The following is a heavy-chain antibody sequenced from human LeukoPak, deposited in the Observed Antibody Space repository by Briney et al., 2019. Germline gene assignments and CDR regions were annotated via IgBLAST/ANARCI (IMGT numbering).Heavy chain of an antibody. Sequence: GRSLRLSCAASGFTFSSYAMHWVRQAPGKGLEWVAVISYDGSNKYYADSVKGRFTISRDNSKNTLYLQMNSLRAEDTAVYYCAKEPTSHYYDSSGYLDYWGQGTLVTVSS. CDR2: ISYDGSNK. CDR3: AKEPTSHYYDSSGYLDY. CDR1: GFTFSSYA. J-gene: IGHJ4*02. V-gene: IGHV3-30*04. D-gene: IGHD3-22*01.